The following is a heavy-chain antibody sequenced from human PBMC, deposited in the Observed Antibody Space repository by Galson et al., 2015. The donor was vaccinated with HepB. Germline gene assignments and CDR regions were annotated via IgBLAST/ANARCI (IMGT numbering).Heavy chain of an antibody. Sequence: CAISGDSVSSHSAAWNWIRQSPSRGLEWLGRTYYRSKWYNDYAVSVKSRITINPDTSKNQFSLQLNSVTPEDTAVYDCARDQDVYCSSTSCYWGAFDIWGQVTMVTVSS. J-gene: IGHJ3*02. CDR3: ARDQDVYCSSTSCYWGAFDI. V-gene: IGHV6-1*01. CDR2: TYYRSKWYN. D-gene: IGHD2-2*01. CDR1: GDSVSSHSAA.